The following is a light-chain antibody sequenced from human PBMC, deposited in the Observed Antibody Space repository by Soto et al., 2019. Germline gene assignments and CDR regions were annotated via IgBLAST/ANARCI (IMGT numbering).Light chain of an antibody. CDR2: GAS. CDR1: KSFSRSY. CDR3: QHYNNWPPIT. Sequence: EIVLTQSPDTLSLSPGERATLSCRASKSFSRSYLAWYQQKPGQAPRLLIYGASSRATGIPDRFSGSGSGTEFTLTISRLQSEDFAVYYCQHYNNWPPITFGQGTRLEIK. V-gene: IGKV3-20*01. J-gene: IGKJ5*01.